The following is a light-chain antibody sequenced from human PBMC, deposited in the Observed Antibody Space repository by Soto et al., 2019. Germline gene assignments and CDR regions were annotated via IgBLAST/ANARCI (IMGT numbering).Light chain of an antibody. Sequence: DIQMTQSPSTLSGSVGDRVTITCRASQTISSWLAWYQQKPGKAPKLLIFDASTLERGVPSRFSGSGSGTEFTLTIDTLQPDDFATYYCQQCTSYSRTFGQGTKVEIK. CDR1: QTISSW. J-gene: IGKJ1*01. CDR3: QQCTSYSRT. CDR2: DAS. V-gene: IGKV1-5*01.